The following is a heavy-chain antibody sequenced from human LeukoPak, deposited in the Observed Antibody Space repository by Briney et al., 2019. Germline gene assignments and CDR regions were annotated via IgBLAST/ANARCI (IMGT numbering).Heavy chain of an antibody. CDR3: ARGGWAVAPRKYYYYYMDV. CDR1: GFTFSSYG. Sequence: GGSLRLSCAASGFTFSSYGMSWVRQAPGKGLEWVSGINWNGGSTGYADSVKGRFTISRDNAKNSLYLQMNSLRAEDTALYYCARGGWAVAPRKYYYYYMDVWGKGTTVTVSS. V-gene: IGHV3-20*04. D-gene: IGHD6-19*01. J-gene: IGHJ6*03. CDR2: INWNGGST.